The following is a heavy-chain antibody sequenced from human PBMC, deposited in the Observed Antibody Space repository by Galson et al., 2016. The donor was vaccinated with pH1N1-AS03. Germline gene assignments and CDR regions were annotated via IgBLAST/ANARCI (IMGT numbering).Heavy chain of an antibody. V-gene: IGHV1-18*01. D-gene: IGHD3-22*01. CDR3: ARDERGYMY. CDR2: ISGYDGHT. J-gene: IGHJ4*02. Sequence: VKVSCKASGYTFVNYGISWVRRAPGQGLEWMGWISGYDGHTGYAKKFQGRVTMTTDTSTNTAYMALRSLPSDDTAVYYCARDERGYMYWGQGTLVTVSS. CDR1: GYTFVNYG.